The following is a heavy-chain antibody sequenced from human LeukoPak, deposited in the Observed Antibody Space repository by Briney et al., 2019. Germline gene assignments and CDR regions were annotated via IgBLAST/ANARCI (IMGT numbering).Heavy chain of an antibody. D-gene: IGHD2-21*01. J-gene: IGHJ5*02. CDR2: IYYSGST. CDR3: ARDNRVINWFDP. CDR1: GGSISSSSYY. V-gene: IGHV4-39*07. Sequence: PSETLSLTCTVSGGSISSSSYYWGWIRQPPGKGLEWIGSIYYSGSTYYNPSLKSRVTISVDTSKNQFSLKLSSVTAADTAVYYCARDNRVINWFDPWGQGTLVTVSS.